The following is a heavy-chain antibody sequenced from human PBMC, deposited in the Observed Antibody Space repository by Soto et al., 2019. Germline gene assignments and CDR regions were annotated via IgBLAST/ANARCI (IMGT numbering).Heavy chain of an antibody. CDR2: ISYDGSNK. CDR3: AKDSSYDFWSGYSAPGY. CDR1: EFKSSSLG. D-gene: IGHD3-3*01. Sequence: HRSAAAEFKSSSLGGHRISKKQGKGLEWVAVISYDGSNKYYADSVKGRFTISRDNSKNTLYLQMNSLRAEDTAVYYCAKDSSYDFWSGYSAPGYWGEGTLVTVSS. V-gene: IGHV3-30*18. J-gene: IGHJ4*02.